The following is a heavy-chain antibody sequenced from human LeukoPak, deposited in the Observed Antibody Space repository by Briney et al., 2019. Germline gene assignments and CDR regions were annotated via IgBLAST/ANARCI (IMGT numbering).Heavy chain of an antibody. J-gene: IGHJ4*02. Sequence: PSETLSLTCTVSGASISHSGSYWGWIRQPPGKGLEWIGSIYYSGSTYYNPSLRSRVTISVDTSKNQFSLKLSSVTAADTAVYYCARGPAPPTPAAAGTDFDYWGQGTLVTVSS. V-gene: IGHV4-39*07. CDR1: GASISHSGSY. CDR3: ARGPAPPTPAAAGTDFDY. CDR2: IYYSGST. D-gene: IGHD6-13*01.